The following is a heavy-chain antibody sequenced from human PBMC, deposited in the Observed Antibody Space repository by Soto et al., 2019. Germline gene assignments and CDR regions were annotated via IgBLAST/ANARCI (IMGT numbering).Heavy chain of an antibody. V-gene: IGHV3-23*01. CDR2: ISGSGGST. Sequence: AGGSLRLSCAASGFTFSSYAMSCVRQAPGKGLEWVSAISGSGGSTYYADSVKGRFTISRDNSKNTLYLQMNSLRAEDTAVYCRAKDLRLYGVWGQGTLVTVPS. CDR1: GFTFSSYA. D-gene: IGHD4-17*01. CDR3: AKDLRLYGV. J-gene: IGHJ4*02.